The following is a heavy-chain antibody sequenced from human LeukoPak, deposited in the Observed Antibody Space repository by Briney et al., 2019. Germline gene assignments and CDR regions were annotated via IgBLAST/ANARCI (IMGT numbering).Heavy chain of an antibody. CDR1: GGSISSGGYY. CDR2: IYHSGST. J-gene: IGHJ3*02. Sequence: PSETLSLTCTVSGGSISSGGYYWSWLRQPPGKGLEWIGYIYHSGSTYYNPSLKSRVTISVDRSKNQFSLKLSSVTAADTAVYYCARSVPGDDAFDIWGQGAVVTVSS. V-gene: IGHV4-30-2*01. D-gene: IGHD3-10*01. CDR3: ARSVPGDDAFDI.